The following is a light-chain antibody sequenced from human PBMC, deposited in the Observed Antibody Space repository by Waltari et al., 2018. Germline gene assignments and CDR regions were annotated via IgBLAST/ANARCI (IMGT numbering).Light chain of an antibody. Sequence: EIVMTQSPATLSVSPGERATLSCRASQSVSTNLAWVQQRYGQAPRLLLYGASTRATGIPAKFSGSGSGTEFPLTISSLQSEAFVLYYCQQYESWPLTFGGGTKVEI. CDR1: QSVSTN. V-gene: IGKV3-15*01. J-gene: IGKJ4*01. CDR3: QQYESWPLT. CDR2: GAS.